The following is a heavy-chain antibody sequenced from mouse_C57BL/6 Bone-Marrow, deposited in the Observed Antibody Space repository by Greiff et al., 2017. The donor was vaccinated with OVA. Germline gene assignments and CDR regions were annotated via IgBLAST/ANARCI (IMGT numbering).Heavy chain of an antibody. D-gene: IGHD1-1*01. V-gene: IGHV1-59*01. Sequence: QVQLQQPGAELVRPGTSVKLSCKASGYTFTSYWMHWVKQRPGQGLEWIGVIDPSDSYPNYNQKFKGKATLTVDTSSSTAYMQLSSLTSEDSAVYYCASYYGSSYVRVYWGQGTTLTVSS. CDR2: IDPSDSYP. CDR1: GYTFTSYW. J-gene: IGHJ2*01. CDR3: ASYYGSSYVRVY.